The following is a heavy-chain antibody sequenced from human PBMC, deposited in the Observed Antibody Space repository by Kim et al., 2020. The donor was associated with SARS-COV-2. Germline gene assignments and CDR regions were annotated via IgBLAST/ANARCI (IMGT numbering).Heavy chain of an antibody. CDR3: ARDSVITFGGVSSPFDP. J-gene: IGHJ5*02. D-gene: IGHD3-16*01. V-gene: IGHV1-18*01. CDR2: ISAYNGNT. CDR1: GYTFTSYG. Sequence: ASVKVSCKASGYTFTSYGISWVRQAPGQGLDWMGWISAYNGNTNYAQKLQGRVTMTTDTSTSTAYMELRSLRSDDTAVYYCARDSVITFGGVSSPFDPWGQGTLVTVSS.